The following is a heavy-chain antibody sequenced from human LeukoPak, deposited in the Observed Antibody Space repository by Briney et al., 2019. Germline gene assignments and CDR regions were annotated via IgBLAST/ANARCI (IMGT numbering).Heavy chain of an antibody. CDR3: ARDSSSWPRRFDP. CDR1: GGSISSGGYY. V-gene: IGHV4-31*03. J-gene: IGHJ5*02. Sequence: SETLSLTCTVSGGSISSGGYYWSWIRQPPGKGLEWIGYIYYSGSTYYNPSLKSRVTISVDTSKNQFSLKLSSVTAADTAVYYCARDSSSWPRRFDPWGQGTLVTVSS. CDR2: IYYSGST. D-gene: IGHD6-13*01.